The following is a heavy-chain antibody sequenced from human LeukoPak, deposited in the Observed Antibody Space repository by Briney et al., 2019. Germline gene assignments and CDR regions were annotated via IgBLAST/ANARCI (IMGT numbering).Heavy chain of an antibody. D-gene: IGHD2/OR15-2a*01. CDR2: MYNSGST. Sequence: SETLSLTCTVSGGSISSYYWSWIRQPPGKGLEWIGYMYNSGSTNYNPSLKSRVTISVDTSKNQFSLKLSSVTAADTAVYYCARYFTGHDSWGQGTLVTVSS. J-gene: IGHJ4*02. CDR3: ARYFTGHDS. CDR1: GGSISSYY. V-gene: IGHV4-59*08.